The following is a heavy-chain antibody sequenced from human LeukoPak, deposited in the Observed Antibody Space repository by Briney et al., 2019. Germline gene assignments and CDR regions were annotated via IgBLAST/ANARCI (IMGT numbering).Heavy chain of an antibody. D-gene: IGHD3-3*01. CDR2: INHSGST. V-gene: IGHV4-34*01. CDR3: ARGISIWEWLRGGHTGYYYYYMDV. CDR1: GGSFSGYY. J-gene: IGHJ6*03. Sequence: SETLSLTCAVYGGSFSGYYWSWIRRPPGKGLEWIGEINHSGSTNYNPSLKSRVTISVDTSKNQFSLKLSSVTAADTAVYYCARGISIWEWLRGGHTGYYYYYMDVWGKGTTVTVSS.